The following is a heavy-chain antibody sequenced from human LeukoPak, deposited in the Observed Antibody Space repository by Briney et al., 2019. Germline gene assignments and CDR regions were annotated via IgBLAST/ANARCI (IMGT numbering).Heavy chain of an antibody. CDR1: GFTFSSYA. CDR2: MSGSGGST. CDR3: AKDGYCSSTSCYTKLDY. J-gene: IGHJ4*02. Sequence: GGSLRLSFAASGFTFSSYAMSWVRQAPGKGLEWVSAMSGSGGSTYYADSVKGRFTISRDNSKNTLYLQMNSLRAEDTAVYYCAKDGYCSSTSCYTKLDYWGQGTLVTVSS. V-gene: IGHV3-23*01. D-gene: IGHD2-2*02.